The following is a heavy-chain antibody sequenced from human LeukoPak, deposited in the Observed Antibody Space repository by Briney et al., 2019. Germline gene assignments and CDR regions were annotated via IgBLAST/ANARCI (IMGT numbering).Heavy chain of an antibody. CDR3: ARGDNWNYVGSYYYYMDV. J-gene: IGHJ6*03. CDR2: ISSSGSTI. V-gene: IGHV3-48*04. Sequence: GGSLRLSCAASGFTFSSYWMSWVRQAPGKGLEWVSYISSSGSTIYYADSVKGRFTISRDNAKNSLYLQMNSLRAEDTAVYYCARGDNWNYVGSYYYYMDVWGKGTTVTVSS. CDR1: GFTFSSYW. D-gene: IGHD1-7*01.